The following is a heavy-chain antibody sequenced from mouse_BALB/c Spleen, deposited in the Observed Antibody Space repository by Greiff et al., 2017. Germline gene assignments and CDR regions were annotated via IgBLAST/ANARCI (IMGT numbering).Heavy chain of an antibody. Sequence: VQLQQSGAELVKPGASVKLSCTASGFNIKDTYMHWVKQRPEQGLEWIGRIDPANGNTKYDPKFQGKATITADTASNTAYLQLSSLTSEDTAVYYCARGYGNYAMDYWGQGTSVTVSS. J-gene: IGHJ4*01. CDR2: IDPANGNT. V-gene: IGHV14-3*02. D-gene: IGHD2-1*01. CDR1: GFNIKDTY. CDR3: ARGYGNYAMDY.